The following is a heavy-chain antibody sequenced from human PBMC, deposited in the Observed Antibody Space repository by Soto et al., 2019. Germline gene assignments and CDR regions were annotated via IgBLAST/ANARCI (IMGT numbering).Heavy chain of an antibody. J-gene: IGHJ5*02. CDR3: AKLSCTSSTCYFPGWFDP. V-gene: IGHV4-31*11. D-gene: IGHD2-2*01. Sequence: SETRSLTCAVSGCSINCGASFWMCIRQPPGKVLEWIANVYYSGSSYYNPSLKSRLTISVDTTKNQFSLQLKSMTAADTAVYYCAKLSCTSSTCYFPGWFDPWGQGTLVTVSS. CDR2: VYYSGSS. CDR1: GCSINCGASF.